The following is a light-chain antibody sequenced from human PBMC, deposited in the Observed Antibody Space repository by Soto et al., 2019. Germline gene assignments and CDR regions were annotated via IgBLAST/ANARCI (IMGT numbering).Light chain of an antibody. Sequence: QSALTQPRSVSGSPGQSITNPCTGTSSDVGGYNYVSWYRQHPGKAPKLMIYDVSKRPSGVPDRFSGSKSGNTASLTISGIQAEDEADYYCCSYAGSYTHYVFGTGTKLTVL. J-gene: IGLJ1*01. CDR1: SSDVGGYNY. V-gene: IGLV2-11*01. CDR3: CSYAGSYTHYV. CDR2: DVS.